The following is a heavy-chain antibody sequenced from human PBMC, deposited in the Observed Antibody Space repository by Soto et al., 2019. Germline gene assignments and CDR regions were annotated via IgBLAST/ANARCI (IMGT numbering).Heavy chain of an antibody. CDR1: GGSFSGYY. V-gene: IGHV4-34*01. J-gene: IGHJ5*02. Sequence: SETLSLTCAVYGGSFSGYYWSWIRQPPWKGLEWIGEINPSGSTNYNPSLKSRVTISVDTSQNQFSRKLSSVTAADTAVYYCARKAIAARSSWLDPWRQGTLVPLS. D-gene: IGHD6-6*01. CDR2: INPSGST. CDR3: ARKAIAARSSWLDP.